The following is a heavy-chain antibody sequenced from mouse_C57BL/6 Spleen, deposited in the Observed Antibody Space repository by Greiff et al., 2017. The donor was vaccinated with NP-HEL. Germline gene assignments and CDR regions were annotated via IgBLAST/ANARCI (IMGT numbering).Heavy chain of an antibody. J-gene: IGHJ2*01. Sequence: QVQLQQPGTELVKPGASVTLSCKASGYTFTSYWMHWVKQRPGPGLEWIGNINPSNGGTNYNEKFKSKATLTVDQSSSTAYMQLSSLTSEDSAVYYCARCYYGSSYFDYWGQGTTLTVSS. CDR1: GYTFTSYW. CDR3: ARCYYGSSYFDY. CDR2: INPSNGGT. D-gene: IGHD1-1*01. V-gene: IGHV1-53*01.